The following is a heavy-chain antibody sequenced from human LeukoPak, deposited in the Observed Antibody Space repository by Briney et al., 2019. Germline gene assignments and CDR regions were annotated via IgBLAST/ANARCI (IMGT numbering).Heavy chain of an antibody. CDR3: AGYNDYSKRWFDP. CDR2: IIPIFGTA. J-gene: IGHJ5*02. V-gene: IGHV1-69*05. CDR1: GGTFSSYA. Sequence: SVKVSCKASGGTFSSYAISWVRQAPGQGLEWMGGIIPIFGTANYAQKFQGRVTITTDESTSTAYMELSSLRSEDTAVYYCAGYNDYSKRWFDPWGQGTLVTVSS. D-gene: IGHD4-11*01.